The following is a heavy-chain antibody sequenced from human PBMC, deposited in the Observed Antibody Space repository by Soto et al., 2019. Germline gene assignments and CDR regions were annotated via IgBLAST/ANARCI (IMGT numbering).Heavy chain of an antibody. V-gene: IGHV3-30*18. D-gene: IGHD3-16*02. CDR2: ISYDGSNK. CDR3: AKGLLGELSPNWFDP. CDR1: GFTFSSYG. Sequence: GGSLRLSCAASGFTFSSYGMHWVRQAPGKGLEWVAVISYDGSNKYYADSVRGRFTISRDNSKNTLYLQMNGLRAEDTAVYYCAKGLLGELSPNWFDPWGQGTLVTVSS. J-gene: IGHJ5*02.